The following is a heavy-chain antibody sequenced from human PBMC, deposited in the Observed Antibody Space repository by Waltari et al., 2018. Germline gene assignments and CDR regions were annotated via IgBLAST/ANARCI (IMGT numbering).Heavy chain of an antibody. CDR2: IYYSGST. J-gene: IGHJ4*02. CDR1: ISSYY. CDR3: ARGGWVTVPFWYFDY. Sequence: ISSYYWSWIRQPPGKGLEWIGYIYYSGSTNYNPSLKSRVTISVDTSKNQFSLKLSSVTAADTAVYYCARGGWVTVPFWYFDYWGQGTLVTVSS. V-gene: IGHV4-59*01. D-gene: IGHD4-17*01.